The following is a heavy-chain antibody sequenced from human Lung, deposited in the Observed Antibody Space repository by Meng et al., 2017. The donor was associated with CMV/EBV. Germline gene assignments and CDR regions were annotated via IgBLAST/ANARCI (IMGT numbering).Heavy chain of an antibody. CDR3: VRECSVASCYDFYYYGMDV. D-gene: IGHD2-2*01. CDR1: GGTFNSYS. CDR2: SIPMYATV. Sequence: SVKVSXKASGGTFNSYSISWVRQAPGQGLEWRGGSIPMYATVNYAQKFQCRVTITTDESASTAYMELSSLRSEDTGVYYCVRECSVASCYDFYYYGMDVLGRGTTVTVSS. V-gene: IGHV1-69*05. J-gene: IGHJ6*02.